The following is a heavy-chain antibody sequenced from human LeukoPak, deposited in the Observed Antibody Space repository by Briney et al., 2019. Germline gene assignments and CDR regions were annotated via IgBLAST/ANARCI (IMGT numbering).Heavy chain of an antibody. CDR1: GFTFDDYA. CDR2: ISWNSGSI. D-gene: IGHD6-13*01. CDR3: AKAGYSSSYQYAYFDP. J-gene: IGHJ5*02. V-gene: IGHV3-9*03. Sequence: PGGSLRLSCAASGFTFDDYAMHWVRHAPGKGLEWVSGISWNSGSIGYADSVMGRFTISRDNAKNYLYLQMNSLRAEDMALYYCAKAGYSSSYQYAYFDPWGQGTLVTVSS.